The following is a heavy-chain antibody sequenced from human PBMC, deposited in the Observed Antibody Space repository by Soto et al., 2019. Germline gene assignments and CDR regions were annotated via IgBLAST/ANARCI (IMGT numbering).Heavy chain of an antibody. CDR2: ITPFNDNT. CDR3: ATSALGIVGDTGD. D-gene: IGHD1-26*01. J-gene: IGHJ4*02. V-gene: IGHV1-45*02. CDR1: EYSFTYRY. Sequence: GASVKVPYKTCEYSFTYRYRHLLRQAPGQALEWMGWITPFNDNTNYAQKYHDRVTISRDRSMSTDYMELTSLRSDETAMYYCATSALGIVGDTGDWGQGTLVTVSS.